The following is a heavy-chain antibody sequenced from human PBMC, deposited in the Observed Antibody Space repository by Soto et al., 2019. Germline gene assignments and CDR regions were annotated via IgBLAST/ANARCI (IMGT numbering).Heavy chain of an antibody. D-gene: IGHD2-15*01. CDR3: ARGGGGSYCSGGSCFLDY. V-gene: IGHV3-33*01. CDR1: GFTFSYYG. CDR2: IWYDGTNT. Sequence: PGGSLRLSCAASGFTFSYYGLHWVRQAPGKGLEWVAIIWYDGTNTYYADSVKGRFTISRDNSKNTLYLQMNSLRGEDTAVYYCARGGGGSYCSGGSCFLDYWGQGALVTVSS. J-gene: IGHJ4*02.